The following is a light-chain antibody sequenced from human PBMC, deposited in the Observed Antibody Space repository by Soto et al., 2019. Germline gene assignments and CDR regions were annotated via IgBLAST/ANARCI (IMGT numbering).Light chain of an antibody. Sequence: QSVLTQPPSVSGAPGQRVTISCTGSSSNIGAGYDVHWYQQLPGTAPKLVIYGNRNRPSGVPDRFSGSKSGTSASLAITGLQAEDEADYYCSSDGGRNNLIFGGGTKLTVL. J-gene: IGLJ2*01. CDR3: SSDGGRNNLI. V-gene: IGLV1-40*01. CDR1: SSNIGAGYD. CDR2: GNR.